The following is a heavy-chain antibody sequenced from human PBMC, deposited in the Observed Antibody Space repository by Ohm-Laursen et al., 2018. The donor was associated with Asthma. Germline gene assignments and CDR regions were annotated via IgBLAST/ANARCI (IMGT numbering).Heavy chain of an antibody. V-gene: IGHV1-58*01. CDR2: IVVGSGNT. CDR1: GFTFTSSA. CDR3: AATAVAASQTTKMFDY. J-gene: IGHJ4*02. Sequence: ASVKVSCKASGFTFTSSAVQWVRQARGQRLEWIGWIVVGSGNTNYAQKFQERVTITRDMSTSTAYMELSSLRSEDTAVYYCAATAVAASQTTKMFDYWGQGTLVTVSS. D-gene: IGHD2-15*01.